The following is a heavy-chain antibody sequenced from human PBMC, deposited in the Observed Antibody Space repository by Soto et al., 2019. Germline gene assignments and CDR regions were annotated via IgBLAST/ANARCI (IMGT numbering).Heavy chain of an antibody. CDR1: GFTFSSYA. V-gene: IGHV3-30-3*01. D-gene: IGHD2-2*01. J-gene: IGHJ6*02. Sequence: GGSLRLSCAASGFTFSSYAMHWVRQAPGKGLEWVAVISYDGSNKYYADSVKGRFTISRDNSKNTLYLQMNSLRAEDTAVYYCARDIVVVPAAPIYYYYYGMDVWGQGTTVTVSS. CDR3: ARDIVVVPAAPIYYYYYGMDV. CDR2: ISYDGSNK.